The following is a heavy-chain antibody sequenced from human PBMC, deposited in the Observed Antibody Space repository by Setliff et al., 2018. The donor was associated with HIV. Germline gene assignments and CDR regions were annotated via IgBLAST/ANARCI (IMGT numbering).Heavy chain of an antibody. CDR1: GYTFTSYA. D-gene: IGHD5-12*01. V-gene: IGHV1-3*01. Sequence: GASVKVSCKASGYTFTSYAMHWVRQAPGQRLEWMGWINAGNGNTKYSQKFQGRVTITRDTSATTASMELRSLRSDDTAVYYCARVVPATISDYYYYMDVWGKGTTVTVSS. CDR2: INAGNGNT. CDR3: ARVVPATISDYYYYMDV. J-gene: IGHJ6*03.